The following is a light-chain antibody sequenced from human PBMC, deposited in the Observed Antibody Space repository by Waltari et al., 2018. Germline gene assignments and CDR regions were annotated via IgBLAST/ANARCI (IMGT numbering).Light chain of an antibody. Sequence: EIVMTQSPATLSVSTGERATLSCRASQSISSSLAWYQQLPGQAPRLLIYGAFTRATGIPARFSGSGSYTEFTLTISSMQSEDFAIYYCQQHNDWPRTFGQGTKVEI. V-gene: IGKV3-15*01. CDR3: QQHNDWPRT. CDR1: QSISSS. J-gene: IGKJ1*01. CDR2: GAF.